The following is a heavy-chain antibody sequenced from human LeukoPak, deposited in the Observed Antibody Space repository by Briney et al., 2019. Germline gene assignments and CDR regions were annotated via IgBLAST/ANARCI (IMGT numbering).Heavy chain of an antibody. V-gene: IGHV4-30-4*01. CDR3: ASVRSGYHFDY. CDR2: IYHTGST. J-gene: IGHJ4*02. D-gene: IGHD3-3*01. CDR1: GGSISRDDYY. Sequence: PSETLSLTCSVSGGSISRDDYYWSWIRQPPGKGLEWIAYIYHTGSTYYNPSLKSRVTMSVDTSKNQFSLNLSSVTAADTAVYYCASVRSGYHFDYWGQGTLVTVSS.